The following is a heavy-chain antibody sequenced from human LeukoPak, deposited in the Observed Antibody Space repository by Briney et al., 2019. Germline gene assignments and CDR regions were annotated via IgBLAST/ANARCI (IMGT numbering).Heavy chain of an antibody. Sequence: SETLSLTCTVSGGSISSGGYYWSWIRQPAGKGLEWIGRIYTSGSTNYNPSLKSRVTMSVDTSKNQFSLNLNSVTAADTAVYYCARGAYYDSSGYPGYYYYYYMDVWGKGTTVTVSS. CDR2: IYTSGST. V-gene: IGHV4-61*02. CDR1: GGSISSGGYY. D-gene: IGHD3-22*01. J-gene: IGHJ6*03. CDR3: ARGAYYDSSGYPGYYYYYYMDV.